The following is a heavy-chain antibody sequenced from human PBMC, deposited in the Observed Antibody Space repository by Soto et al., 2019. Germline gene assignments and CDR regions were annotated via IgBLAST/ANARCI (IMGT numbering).Heavy chain of an antibody. Sequence: SETLSLTCTVSGGSISSSSYYWGWIRQPPGKGLEWIGSIYYSGSTYYNPSLKSRVTISVDTSKNQFSLKLSSVTAADTAVYYCARCFYYYYYMDVWGKGTTVTVSS. CDR3: ARCFYYYYYMDV. J-gene: IGHJ6*03. D-gene: IGHD3-16*01. CDR2: IYYSGST. V-gene: IGHV4-39*01. CDR1: GGSISSSSYY.